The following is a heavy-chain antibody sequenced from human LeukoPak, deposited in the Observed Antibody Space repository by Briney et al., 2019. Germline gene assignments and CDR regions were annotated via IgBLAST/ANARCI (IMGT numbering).Heavy chain of an antibody. CDR2: ISGSGSST. CDR3: AKDLSSRVAPLDGLDV. J-gene: IGHJ6*02. CDR1: GSAIDKSG. V-gene: IGHV3-23*01. Sequence: GGSLRLSCAASGSAIDKSGMTWVRQAPGKRLEWVSVISGSGSSTLYADSVKGRFTISRDNSRNALYLQMNNLRPEDTAIYYCAKDLSSRVAPLDGLDVWGQGTTVTVSS. D-gene: IGHD5-12*01.